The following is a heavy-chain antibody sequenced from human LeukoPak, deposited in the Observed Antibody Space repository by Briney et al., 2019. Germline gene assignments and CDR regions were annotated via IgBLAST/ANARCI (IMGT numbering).Heavy chain of an antibody. CDR3: ASAPICSSTSCSDY. CDR2: IGTAGDT. V-gene: IGHV3-13*01. D-gene: IGHD2-2*01. J-gene: IGHJ4*02. CDR1: GFTFSSYD. Sequence: GGSLRLSCAASGFTFSSYDMHWVRQATGKGLEWVSAIGTAGDTYYPGSVKGRFTISRENAKNSLYLQMNSLRAGDTAVYYCASAPICSSTSCSDYWGQGTLVTVSS.